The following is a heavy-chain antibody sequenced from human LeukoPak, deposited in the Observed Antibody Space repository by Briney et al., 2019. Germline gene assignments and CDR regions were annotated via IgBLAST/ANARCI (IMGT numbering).Heavy chain of an antibody. D-gene: IGHD3-16*02. V-gene: IGHV4-30-4*01. Sequence: PSETLSLTCTVSGGSISSGDYYWSWIRQPPGKGLEWIGYIYYSGSTYYNPSLKSRVTMSVVTSKNLFSLKLSSVTAADTAVYYCARAPRTGAWDMITFGGVIVHGDAFDFWGQGTMVTVSS. CDR1: GGSISSGDYY. CDR3: ARAPRTGAWDMITFGGVIVHGDAFDF. CDR2: IYYSGST. J-gene: IGHJ3*01.